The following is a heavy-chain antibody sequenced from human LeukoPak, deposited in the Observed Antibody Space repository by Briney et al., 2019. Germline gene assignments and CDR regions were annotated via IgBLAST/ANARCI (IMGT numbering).Heavy chain of an antibody. CDR3: ARYTRSSGGDY. CDR1: GFSFSGYW. Sequence: PGGSLRLSCAASGFSFSGYWMTWVRQAPGKGLEWVANMKEDGSEKYYVDSVKGRFTVSRDNAKNSMYLQMNSLRAEDTAVYYCARYTRSSGGDYWGQGTLVTVSS. CDR2: MKEDGSEK. D-gene: IGHD6-6*01. J-gene: IGHJ4*02. V-gene: IGHV3-7*01.